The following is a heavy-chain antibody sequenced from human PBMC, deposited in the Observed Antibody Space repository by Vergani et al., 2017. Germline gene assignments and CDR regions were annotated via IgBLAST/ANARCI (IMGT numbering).Heavy chain of an antibody. J-gene: IGHJ6*03. V-gene: IGHV4-34*01. D-gene: IGHD3-16*01. CDR1: GGSFSGYY. Sequence: QVQLQQWGAGLLKPSETLSLTCAVYGGSFSGYYWSWIRQPPGKGLEWIGEINHSGSTNYNPSLKSRVTISVDPSKNQFSLKLSSVTAADTAVYYCARGSLGVFFYYYYYMDVWGKGTTVTVSS. CDR3: ARGSLGVFFYYYYYMDV. CDR2: INHSGST.